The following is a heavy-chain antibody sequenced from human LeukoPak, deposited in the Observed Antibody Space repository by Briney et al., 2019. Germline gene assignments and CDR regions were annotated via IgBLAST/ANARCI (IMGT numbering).Heavy chain of an antibody. V-gene: IGHV5-51*01. CDR3: ARRGVAAAGLHDAFDI. J-gene: IGHJ3*02. Sequence: TGESLKISCKGSGYSFTSYWIGWVRQMPGKGLEWMGIIYPGDSDTRYSPSFQGQVTISADKSISTAYLQWSSLKASDTAMYYCARRGVAAAGLHDAFDIWGQGTMVTVSS. D-gene: IGHD6-13*01. CDR1: GYSFTSYW. CDR2: IYPGDSDT.